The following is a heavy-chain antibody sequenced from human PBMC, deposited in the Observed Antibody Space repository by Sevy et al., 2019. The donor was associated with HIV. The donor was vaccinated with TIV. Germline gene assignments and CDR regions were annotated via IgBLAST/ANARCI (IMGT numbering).Heavy chain of an antibody. CDR1: GFIFDTYA. Sequence: GGSLRLSCAASGFIFDTYAITWVRQAPGKGLEWVSAISGSGGSTYYADSVKGRFTISRDNSKNTLYLQMNSLRAEDTAVYYCAKLFYYYDSSGPFDYWGQGTLVTVSS. CDR3: AKLFYYYDSSGPFDY. J-gene: IGHJ4*02. D-gene: IGHD3-22*01. V-gene: IGHV3-23*01. CDR2: ISGSGGST.